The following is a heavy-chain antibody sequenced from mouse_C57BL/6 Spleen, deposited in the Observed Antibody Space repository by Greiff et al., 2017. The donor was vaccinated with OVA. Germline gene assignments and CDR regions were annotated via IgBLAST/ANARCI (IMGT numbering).Heavy chain of an antibody. J-gene: IGHJ1*03. CDR3: ARVYYGYDVGYFDV. Sequence: VQLKESGPGLVAPSQSLSITCTVSGFSLTSYAISWVRQPPGKGLEWLGVIWTGGGTNYNSALKSRLSISKDNSKSQVFLKMNSLQTDDTARYYCARVYYGYDVGYFDVWGTGTTVTVSS. V-gene: IGHV2-9-1*01. CDR2: IWTGGGT. CDR1: GFSLTSYA. D-gene: IGHD2-2*01.